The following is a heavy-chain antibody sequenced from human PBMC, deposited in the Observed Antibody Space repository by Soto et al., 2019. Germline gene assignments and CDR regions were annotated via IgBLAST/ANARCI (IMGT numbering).Heavy chain of an antibody. Sequence: PGGSLRLSCAASGFSFSSYAMNWVRQAPGKTLEWVSYISSAGDSSYYADSVKSRFTISRDNAKNSLYLQMNSLRVEDTAVYYCARVYCSTTTCHVQAFDSWGQGTLVTVSS. V-gene: IGHV3-48*03. D-gene: IGHD2-2*01. CDR1: GFSFSSYA. CDR3: ARVYCSTTTCHVQAFDS. CDR2: ISSAGDSS. J-gene: IGHJ4*02.